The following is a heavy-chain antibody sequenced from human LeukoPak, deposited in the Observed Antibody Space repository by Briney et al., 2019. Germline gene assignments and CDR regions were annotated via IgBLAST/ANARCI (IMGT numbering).Heavy chain of an antibody. Sequence: ASVKVSCKASGGTFSSYAISWVRQAPGQGLEWMGRIIPILGIANYAQKFQGRVTITADKSTSTAYMELSSLRSEDTAVYYCAKDEYYDFWSVFMGFDYWGQGTLVTVSS. CDR1: GGTFSSYA. D-gene: IGHD3-3*01. J-gene: IGHJ4*02. CDR3: AKDEYYDFWSVFMGFDY. CDR2: IIPILGIA. V-gene: IGHV1-69*04.